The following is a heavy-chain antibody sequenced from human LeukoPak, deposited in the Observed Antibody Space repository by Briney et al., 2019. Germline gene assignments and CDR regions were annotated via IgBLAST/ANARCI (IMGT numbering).Heavy chain of an antibody. CDR2: IYHSGST. D-gene: IGHD3-22*01. Sequence: SGTLSLTCAVSGVSISSSNWWSWVRQPPGQGLEWIGEIYHSGSTNYNPSLKSRVTISVDKSKNQFSLKLSSVTAADTAVYYCARDRRPPSSGYYYYFDYWGQGTLVTVSS. J-gene: IGHJ4*02. CDR3: ARDRRPPSSGYYYYFDY. CDR1: GVSISSSNW. V-gene: IGHV4-4*02.